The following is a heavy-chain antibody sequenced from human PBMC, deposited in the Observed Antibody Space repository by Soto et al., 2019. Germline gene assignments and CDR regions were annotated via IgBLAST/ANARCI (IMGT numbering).Heavy chain of an antibody. CDR2: INHSGST. CDR1: GGSFSGYY. D-gene: IGHD3-10*01. Sequence: PSETLSLTCAVYGGSFSGYYWSWIRQPPGKGLEWIGEINHSGSTNYNPSLKSRVTISVDTSKNQFSLKLSSVTAADTAVYYCAMNYGSGPISPNYYGMDVWGQGTTVTVAS. J-gene: IGHJ6*02. CDR3: AMNYGSGPISPNYYGMDV. V-gene: IGHV4-34*01.